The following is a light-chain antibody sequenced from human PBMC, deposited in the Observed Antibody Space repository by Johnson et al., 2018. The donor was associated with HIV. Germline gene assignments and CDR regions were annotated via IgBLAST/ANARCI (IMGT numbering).Light chain of an antibody. J-gene: IGLJ1*01. CDR1: TSNIGNND. CDR2: DNH. Sequence: QSVLTQPPSVSAAPGQKVTFSCSGSTSNIGNNDVSWYRHLPGTAPKLLIYDNHKRPSGFPDRSSGPKFGTSATLGITGLQTGDEADYYCGTWDNSLSAGVFGTGTKVTVL. V-gene: IGLV1-51*01. CDR3: GTWDNSLSAGV.